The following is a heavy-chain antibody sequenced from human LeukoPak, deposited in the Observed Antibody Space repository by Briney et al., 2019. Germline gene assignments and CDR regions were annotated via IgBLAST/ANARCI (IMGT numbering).Heavy chain of an antibody. CDR2: ISSSSSYI. J-gene: IGHJ5*02. D-gene: IGHD6-13*01. V-gene: IGHV3-21*01. CDR1: GFTFSSYS. Sequence: PGGSLRLSCAASGFTFSSYSMNWVRQAPGKGLEWVSSISSSSSYIYYADSVKGRFTISRDNAKNSLYLQMNSLRAEDTAVYYCARGPPWYSSSRTWFDPWGQGTLVTVSS. CDR3: ARGPPWYSSSRTWFDP.